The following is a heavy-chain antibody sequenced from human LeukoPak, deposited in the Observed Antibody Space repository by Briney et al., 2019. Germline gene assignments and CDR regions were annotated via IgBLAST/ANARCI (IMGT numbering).Heavy chain of an antibody. V-gene: IGHV3-7*01. CDR2: IKQDGSEK. J-gene: IGHJ4*02. CDR1: GFTFSSYW. Sequence: GGSLSLSCAASGFTFSSYWMSWVRQAPGKGLEGVANIKQDGSEKYYGDSVKGRFTISRDNAKNSLYLQMNSLRAEDTAVYYCARTYSSGWPFDYWGQGTLVTVSS. CDR3: ARTYSSGWPFDY. D-gene: IGHD6-19*01.